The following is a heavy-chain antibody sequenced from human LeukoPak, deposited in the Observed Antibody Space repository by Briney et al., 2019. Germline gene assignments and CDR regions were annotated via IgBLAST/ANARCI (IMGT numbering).Heavy chain of an antibody. Sequence: GASVKVSCKASGYTFTSYYMHWVRQAPGQGLEWMGIINPGGGSTSYAQKFRGRVTMTRDTSTSTVYMELSGLRSEDTAVYYCARGYCSGGSCFDYWGQGTLVTVSS. CDR1: GYTFTSYY. D-gene: IGHD2-15*01. CDR3: ARGYCSGGSCFDY. J-gene: IGHJ4*02. V-gene: IGHV1-46*01. CDR2: INPGGGST.